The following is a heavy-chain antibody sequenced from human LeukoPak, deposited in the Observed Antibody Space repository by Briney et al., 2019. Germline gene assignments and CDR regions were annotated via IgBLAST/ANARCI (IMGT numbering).Heavy chain of an antibody. J-gene: IGHJ4*02. CDR1: GFTFSSYE. Sequence: GGSLRLSCAASGFTFSSYEMNWVRQAPGKGLEWVSYISSSGSTIYYADSVKGRFTFSRDNAKNSLYLQMNSLRAEDTAVYYCARESFTFGGVIAPDFDYWGQGTLVTVSS. CDR2: ISSSGSTI. CDR3: ARESFTFGGVIAPDFDY. V-gene: IGHV3-48*03. D-gene: IGHD3-16*02.